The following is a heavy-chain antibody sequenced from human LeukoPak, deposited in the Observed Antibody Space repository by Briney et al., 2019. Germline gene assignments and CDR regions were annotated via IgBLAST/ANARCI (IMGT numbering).Heavy chain of an antibody. CDR1: GGTFSSYA. CDR2: MNPNSGNT. J-gene: IGHJ6*03. V-gene: IGHV1-8*02. CDR3: ARGGYYDSSGYYYGRYYYYYMDV. D-gene: IGHD3-22*01. Sequence: GASVKVSCKASGGTFSSYAINWVRQATGQGLEWMGWMNPNSGNTGYAQKFQGRVTMTRNTSISTAYMELSSLRSEDTAVYYCARGGYYDSSGYYYGRYYYYYMDVWGKGTTVTISS.